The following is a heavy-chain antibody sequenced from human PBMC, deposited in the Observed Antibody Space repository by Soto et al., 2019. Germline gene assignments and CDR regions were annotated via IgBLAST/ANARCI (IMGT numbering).Heavy chain of an antibody. CDR2: IYHSGSN. J-gene: IGHJ4*02. Sequence: QVQLQESGPGLVKPSGTLSLTCAVSSGSISSSNWWSWVRQPPGKGLEWIGEIYHSGSNKYNPSLKSRVTKSGHKDNHHFSLKLSSVTGADTAVYFCARARTYSSRWYRGYYFDHWGQGTLVTVSS. CDR1: SGSISSSNW. CDR3: ARARTYSSRWYRGYYFDH. D-gene: IGHD6-13*01. V-gene: IGHV4-4*02.